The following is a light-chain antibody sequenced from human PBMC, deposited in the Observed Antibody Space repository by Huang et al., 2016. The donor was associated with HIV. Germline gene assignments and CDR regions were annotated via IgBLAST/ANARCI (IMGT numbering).Light chain of an antibody. CDR2: AAS. J-gene: IGKJ1*01. Sequence: DIQMTQSPSSLSASVGDRVTITCRASQNISSYLNWYQQKPGKAPKLLIYAASSLQRGVPSRFSGSGSGPDFTLTISRLQPEDFTTYYCQQSYTSLWTFGQGTRVDIK. V-gene: IGKV1-39*01. CDR1: QNISSY. CDR3: QQSYTSLWT.